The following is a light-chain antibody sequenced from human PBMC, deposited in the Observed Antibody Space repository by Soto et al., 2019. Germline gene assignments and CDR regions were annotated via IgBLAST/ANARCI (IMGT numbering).Light chain of an antibody. V-gene: IGKV3-20*01. Sequence: EIVLTQSPGTLSLSPGERATLSCRASQSVNSRFLTWYQQRPGQPPRLLIYGASNRAAGIPGRFSGSGSGTDFSLTISRLEPEDFAVYYCQQYGNSRLTFGGGTKVEIK. J-gene: IGKJ4*01. CDR2: GAS. CDR3: QQYGNSRLT. CDR1: QSVNSRF.